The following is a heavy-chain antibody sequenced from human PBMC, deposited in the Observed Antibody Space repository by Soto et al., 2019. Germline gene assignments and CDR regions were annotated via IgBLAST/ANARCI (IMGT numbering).Heavy chain of an antibody. V-gene: IGHV3-23*01. CDR2: ISGSGGST. CDR1: GFTFSSYA. J-gene: IGHJ5*02. CDR3: AKDLLEQQLVPGWLDP. D-gene: IGHD6-13*01. Sequence: PGGSLRLSCAASGFTFSSYATSWVRQAPGEGLEWVSAISGSGGSTYYADSVKGRFTISRDNSKNTLYLQMNSLRAEDTAVYYCAKDLLEQQLVPGWLDPSGQGTMLTVYS.